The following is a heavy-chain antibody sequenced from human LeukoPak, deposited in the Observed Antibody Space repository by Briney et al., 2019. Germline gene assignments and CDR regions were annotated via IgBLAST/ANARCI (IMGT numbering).Heavy chain of an antibody. CDR2: INPNSGGT. D-gene: IGHD3-10*01. CDR1: GYTFTGYY. V-gene: IGHV1-2*04. CDR3: ARDGRRYYYGSGSYYNGPYGMDV. J-gene: IGHJ6*02. Sequence: GASVKVSCKASGYTFTGYYMHWVRQAPGQGLEWMGWINPNSGGTNYAQKFQGWVTMTRDTSISTAYMELSRLRSDDTAVYYCARDGRRYYYGSGSYYNGPYGMDVWGQGTTVTVSS.